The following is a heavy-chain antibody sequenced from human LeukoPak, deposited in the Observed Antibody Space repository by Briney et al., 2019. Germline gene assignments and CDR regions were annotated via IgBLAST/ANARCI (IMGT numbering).Heavy chain of an antibody. V-gene: IGHV4-34*01. Sequence: SETLSLTCAVYGGSFSGYYWSWIRRPPGKGLEWIGEINHIGSTNYNPSLKSRVTISVDTSKNQFSLKLSSVTAADTAVYYCARGQRGGSYYLDRRFQPFDYWGQRTLVTVSS. D-gene: IGHD1-26*01. CDR1: GGSFSGYY. CDR3: ARGQRGGSYYLDRRFQPFDY. CDR2: INHIGST. J-gene: IGHJ4*02.